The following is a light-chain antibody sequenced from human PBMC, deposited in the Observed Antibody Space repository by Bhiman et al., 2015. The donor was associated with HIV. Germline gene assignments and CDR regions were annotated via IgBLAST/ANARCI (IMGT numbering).Light chain of an antibody. CDR1: SSNIGSKY. J-gene: IGLJ2*01. CDR2: GNS. CDR3: GAWDSSLSAVL. Sequence: QSVLTQAPSASGTPGQRVTISCSGSSSNIGSKYVYWYQQLPGTAPKLLIYGNSNRPSGIPDRFSGSKSGTSATLGITGLQTGDEADYYCGAWDSSLSAVLFGGGTKLTVL. V-gene: IGLV1-51*02.